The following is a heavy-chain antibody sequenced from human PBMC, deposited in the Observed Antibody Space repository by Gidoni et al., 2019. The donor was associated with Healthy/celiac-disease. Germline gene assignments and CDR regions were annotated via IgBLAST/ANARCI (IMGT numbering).Heavy chain of an antibody. J-gene: IGHJ4*02. CDR2: IRSKANSYAT. D-gene: IGHD1-26*01. V-gene: IGHV3-73*02. CDR3: TSPATWGLQSTSDY. CDR1: GCTVSGSA. Sequence: EVQMVESGGGLVQRGGSLKRSWAATGCTVSGSAMHWVGQEAGQGLEWVGRIRSKANSYATAYAASVKGRLTISRDDSKNTAYLQMNSLKTEDTAVYYCTSPATWGLQSTSDYWGQGTLVTVSS.